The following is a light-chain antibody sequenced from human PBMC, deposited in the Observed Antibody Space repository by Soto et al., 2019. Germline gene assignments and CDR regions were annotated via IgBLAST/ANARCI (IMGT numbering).Light chain of an antibody. V-gene: IGLV1-47*01. Sequence: QSVLTQPPSASGTPGQRVTISCSGSSSNIGSNYIYWYQQVPGTAPKLLIYRNNQRPSGVPDRFSGSKSGTSASLAISGLRSEDEADYYCAAWDDSLWYWAFGGGTKVTVL. CDR2: RNN. CDR1: SSNIGSNY. CDR3: AAWDDSLWYWA. J-gene: IGLJ3*02.